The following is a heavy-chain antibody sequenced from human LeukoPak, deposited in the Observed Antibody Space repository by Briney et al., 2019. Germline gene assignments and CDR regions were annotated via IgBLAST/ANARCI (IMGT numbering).Heavy chain of an antibody. D-gene: IGHD2-15*01. J-gene: IGHJ3*02. CDR1: GVSISDGRYY. V-gene: IGHV4-31*03. CDR3: ATPDCSAISCLDVFNI. Sequence: SETLSLTCNVSGVSISDGRYYWAWIRQYPGRGLEWLGYKYYSGSAKYNPSLKSRLTISVDTPDNQFSLQLCSVTAADTAMYYCATPDCSAISCLDVFNIWGQGTMVTVSS. CDR2: KYYSGSA.